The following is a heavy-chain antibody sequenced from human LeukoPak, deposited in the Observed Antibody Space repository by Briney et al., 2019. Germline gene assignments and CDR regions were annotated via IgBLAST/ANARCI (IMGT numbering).Heavy chain of an antibody. Sequence: ASVKVSCKASGYTFTSYGISWVRQAPGQGLEWMGWISAYNGNTNYAQKLQGRVTMTTDTSTNTAYMELRSLRSDDTAVYYCARDFTSLAARPEGVDYWGQGTLVTVSS. D-gene: IGHD6-6*01. J-gene: IGHJ4*02. CDR3: ARDFTSLAARPEGVDY. CDR2: ISAYNGNT. CDR1: GYTFTSYG. V-gene: IGHV1-18*01.